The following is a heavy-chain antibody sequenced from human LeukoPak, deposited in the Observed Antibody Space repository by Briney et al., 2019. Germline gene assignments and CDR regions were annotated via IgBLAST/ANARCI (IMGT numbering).Heavy chain of an antibody. CDR3: ARLYCSGGSCHFDN. J-gene: IGHJ4*02. V-gene: IGHV4-59*01. CDR1: GGSISSYY. Sequence: SETLSLTCTVSGGSISSYYWSWIRQPPGKGLEWIGHIYNSGSTNYSPSLKSRVTISIDTSKNQFSLKLSSVTAADTAVYYCARLYCSGGSCHFDNWGQGTLVTVSS. D-gene: IGHD2-15*01. CDR2: IYNSGST.